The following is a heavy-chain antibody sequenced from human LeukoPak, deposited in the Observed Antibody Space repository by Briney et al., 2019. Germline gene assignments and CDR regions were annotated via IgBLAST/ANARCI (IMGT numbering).Heavy chain of an antibody. CDR2: IYYSGST. V-gene: IGHV4-59*01. CDR3: ARCVGSSDYYYYMDV. Sequence: SETLSLTCTVSGGSISSYYWSWIRQPPGKGLEWIGYIYYSGSTNYNPSLKSRVTISVDTSKNQFSLKLSSVTAADTAVYYCARCVGSSDYYYYMDVWGKGTTVTISS. CDR1: GGSISSYY. J-gene: IGHJ6*03. D-gene: IGHD2-15*01.